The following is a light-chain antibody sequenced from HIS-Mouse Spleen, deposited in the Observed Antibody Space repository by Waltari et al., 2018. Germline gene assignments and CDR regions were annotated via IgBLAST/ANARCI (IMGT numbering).Light chain of an antibody. CDR1: QGIRSY. Sequence: AIWMTQSPSLLSASTGDRVTISCRMSQGIRSYLAWYQQKPGKAPELLIYAASTLQSGVPSRFSCSGSGTDFTLTISCLQSEDFATYYCQQLNSYPPTFGQGTKVEIK. CDR2: AAS. J-gene: IGKJ1*01. CDR3: QQLNSYPPT. V-gene: IGKV1D-8*02.